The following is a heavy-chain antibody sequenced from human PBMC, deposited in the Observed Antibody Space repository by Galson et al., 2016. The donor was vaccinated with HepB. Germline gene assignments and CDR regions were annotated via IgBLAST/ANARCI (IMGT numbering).Heavy chain of an antibody. Sequence: SETLFLTCTVSGGSIRDYYWSWIRQSPGKGLEWIWFVDKSGSANYNPSLKSRVTISVDTSRNQFSLKLNSVTAADTAVYYCAGDRNRSAWYFYWGQGTLVTVSS. V-gene: IGHV4-59*01. CDR1: GGSIRDYY. D-gene: IGHD6-19*01. CDR2: VDKSGSA. CDR3: AGDRNRSAWYFY. J-gene: IGHJ4*02.